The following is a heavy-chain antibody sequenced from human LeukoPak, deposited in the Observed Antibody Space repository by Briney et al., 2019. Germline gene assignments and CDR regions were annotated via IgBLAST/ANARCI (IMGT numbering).Heavy chain of an antibody. CDR2: IKQDGSEK. V-gene: IGHV3-7*01. CDR1: GFTFSSYW. Sequence: GGSLRLPCAASGFTFSSYWMSWVRQAPGKGLEWVANIKQDGSEKYYVDSVKGRFTISRDNAKNSLYLQMNSLRAEDTAVYYCARDYDILTEGDYYYYYMDVWGKGTTVTVPS. J-gene: IGHJ6*03. CDR3: ARDYDILTEGDYYYYYMDV. D-gene: IGHD3-9*01.